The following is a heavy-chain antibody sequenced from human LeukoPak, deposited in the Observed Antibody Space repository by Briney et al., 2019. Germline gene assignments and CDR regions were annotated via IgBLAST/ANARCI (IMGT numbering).Heavy chain of an antibody. CDR1: GGSFSGYY. J-gene: IGHJ3*02. D-gene: IGHD1-26*01. V-gene: IGHV4-34*01. CDR2: INHSGST. Sequence: SATLSLTCAVYGGSFSGYYWSWIRQPPGKGLEWIGEINHSGSTNYNPSLKSRVTISVDTSKNQFSLKLSSVIAADTAVYYCARVVRGIVGATSFAFDIWGQGTMVTVSS. CDR3: ARVVRGIVGATSFAFDI.